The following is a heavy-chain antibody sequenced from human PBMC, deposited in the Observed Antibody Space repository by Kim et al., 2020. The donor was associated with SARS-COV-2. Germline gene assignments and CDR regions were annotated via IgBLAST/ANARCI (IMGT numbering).Heavy chain of an antibody. D-gene: IGHD3-16*01. CDR3: AREGHYDSGKYWGWFGP. Sequence: VKGRFTISRDNSKNTLYVQMDSLRAEDTAVYYCAREGHYDSGKYWGWFGPWGQGTLAIVSS. V-gene: IGHV3-53*01. J-gene: IGHJ5*02.